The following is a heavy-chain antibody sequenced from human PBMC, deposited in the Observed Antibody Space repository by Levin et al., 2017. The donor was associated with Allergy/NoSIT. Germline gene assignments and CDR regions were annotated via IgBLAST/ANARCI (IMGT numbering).Heavy chain of an antibody. CDR3: AGGAADGTYHYYYYMDV. J-gene: IGHJ6*03. CDR2: IWYDGSNK. V-gene: IGHV3-33*01. Sequence: GGSLRLSCAASGFTFSSFGIHWVRQAPGKGLEWVALIWYDGSNKYYADSVKGRFTISRDNPKNTLYLQVNSLRAEDTAVYDCAGGAADGTYHYYYYMDVWGKGTTVTVSS. D-gene: IGHD1/OR15-1a*01. CDR1: GFTFSSFG.